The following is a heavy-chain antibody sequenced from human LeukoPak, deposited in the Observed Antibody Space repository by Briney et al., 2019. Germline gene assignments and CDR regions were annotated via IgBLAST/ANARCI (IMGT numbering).Heavy chain of an antibody. Sequence: GESLKISCKGSGYSFTSYWISWVRQLPGKGLEWMGRIDPSDSYTNYSPSFQGHVTISADKSISTAYLQWSSLKASDTAMYYCARPRGYSYGPPYYWGQGTLVTVSS. CDR2: IDPSDSYT. CDR1: GYSFTSYW. D-gene: IGHD5-18*01. V-gene: IGHV5-10-1*01. J-gene: IGHJ4*02. CDR3: ARPRGYSYGPPYY.